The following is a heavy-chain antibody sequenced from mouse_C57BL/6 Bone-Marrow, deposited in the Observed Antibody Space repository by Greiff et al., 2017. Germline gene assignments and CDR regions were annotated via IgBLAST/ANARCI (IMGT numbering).Heavy chain of an antibody. J-gene: IGHJ3*01. V-gene: IGHV5-9-1*02. CDR2: ISSGGDYI. D-gene: IGHD1-1*01. Sequence: EVKLQESGEGLVKPGGSLKLSCAASGFTFSSYAMSWVRQTPEKRLEWVAYISSGGDYIYYADTVKGRFTIYRDNARNTLYLQMSSLKSEDTAMYYCTRSLLAWFAYWGQGTLVTVSA. CDR1: GFTFSSYA. CDR3: TRSLLAWFAY.